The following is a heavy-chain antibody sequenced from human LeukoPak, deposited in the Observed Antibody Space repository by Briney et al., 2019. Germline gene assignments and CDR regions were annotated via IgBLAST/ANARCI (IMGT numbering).Heavy chain of an antibody. Sequence: ASVKVSCKASGYTFTSYAMNWVRQAPGQGLEWMGWINPNSGGTNYAQKFQGRVTMTRDTSISTAYMELSRLRSDDTAVYYCARGPVVVPAAILYYYYYMDVWGKGTTVTVSS. CDR2: INPNSGGT. J-gene: IGHJ6*03. V-gene: IGHV1-2*02. CDR3: ARGPVVVPAAILYYYYYMDV. CDR1: GYTFTSYA. D-gene: IGHD2-2*01.